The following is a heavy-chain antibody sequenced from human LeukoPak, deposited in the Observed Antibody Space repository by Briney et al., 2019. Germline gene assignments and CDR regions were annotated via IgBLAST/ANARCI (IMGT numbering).Heavy chain of an antibody. J-gene: IGHJ3*02. CDR1: GGSISSYY. CDR2: IYTSGST. V-gene: IGHV4-4*07. CDR3: GTCSGGSCSTDAFDI. D-gene: IGHD2-15*01. Sequence: PSETLSLTCTVSGGSISSYYWSWIRQPAGKGLEWIGRIYTSGSTNYNPSLKSRVTMSVDTSKNQFSLKLSPVTAADTAVYYCGTCSGGSCSTDAFDIWGQGTMVTVSS.